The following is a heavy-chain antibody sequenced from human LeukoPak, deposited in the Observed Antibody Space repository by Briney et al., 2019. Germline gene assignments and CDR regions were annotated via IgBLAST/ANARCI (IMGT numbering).Heavy chain of an antibody. V-gene: IGHV4-59*01. Sequence: PSETLSLTCTVSGGSLTNYYWIWIRQPPGKGLEWIGYIYYSGSTSYNPSLNSRATISVDTSKNQFSLNLSSVTAADTAVYYCARLQWELPTSFDYWGQGTLVTVSS. CDR3: ARLQWELPTSFDY. D-gene: IGHD1-26*01. J-gene: IGHJ4*02. CDR2: IYYSGST. CDR1: GGSLTNYY.